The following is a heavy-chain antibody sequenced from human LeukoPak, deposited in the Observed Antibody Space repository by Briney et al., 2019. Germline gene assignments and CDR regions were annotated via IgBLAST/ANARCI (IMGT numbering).Heavy chain of an antibody. CDR1: GFTFSSYS. CDR2: ISSSSSYI. CDR3: ARVRGYLLGDAFDI. J-gene: IGHJ3*02. Sequence: GGSLRLSCAASGFTFSSYSMNWVRQAPGQGLEWVSSISSSSSYIYYADSVKGRFTISRDNAKNSLYLQMNSLRAEDTAVYYCARVRGYLLGDAFDIWGQGTMVTVSS. V-gene: IGHV3-21*01. D-gene: IGHD6-13*01.